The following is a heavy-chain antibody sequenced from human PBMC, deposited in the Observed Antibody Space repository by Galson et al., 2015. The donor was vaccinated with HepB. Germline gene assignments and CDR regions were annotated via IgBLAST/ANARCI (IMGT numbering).Heavy chain of an antibody. Sequence: SVKVSCKASGYTFTSYGISWVQQAPGQGLEWMGWINTYNGNTNYAQKLQGRVTMTTDTSTSTAYMELRSLRSDDTAVYYCSRASISSGYYYTRYWGQGTLVTVSS. CDR3: SRASISSGYYYTRY. CDR2: INTYNGNT. D-gene: IGHD3-22*01. CDR1: GYTFTSYG. J-gene: IGHJ4*02. V-gene: IGHV1-18*04.